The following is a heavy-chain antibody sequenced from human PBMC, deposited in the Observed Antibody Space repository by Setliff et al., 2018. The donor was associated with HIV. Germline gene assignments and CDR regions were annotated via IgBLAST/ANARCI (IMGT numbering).Heavy chain of an antibody. CDR1: GASISSDS. CDR2: ILYREIT. V-gene: IGHV4-59*12. Sequence: SETLSLTCTVSGASISSDSWSWIRQSPGKGLEWIGFILYREITNYNPSLQSRVSISMDTSKNQFSLKLHSVTAADTALYFCTRAQIAAPRPFDYWGQGTLVTVSS. CDR3: TRAQIAAPRPFDY. D-gene: IGHD2-21*01. J-gene: IGHJ4*02.